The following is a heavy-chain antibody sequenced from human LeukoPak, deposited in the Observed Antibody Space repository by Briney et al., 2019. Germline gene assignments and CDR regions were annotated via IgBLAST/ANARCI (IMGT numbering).Heavy chain of an antibody. CDR1: GFTFSSYG. Sequence: GGSLRLSCAASGFTFSSYGMNWVRQAPGKGLECVSSISSSNSNIYYADSVKGRFTISRDNAKNSLYLQMNSLRAEDTAVYYCARQVLPMVAKAAYYFDYWGQGTLVTVSS. CDR2: ISSSNSNI. V-gene: IGHV3-21*04. D-gene: IGHD5-12*01. J-gene: IGHJ4*02. CDR3: ARQVLPMVAKAAYYFDY.